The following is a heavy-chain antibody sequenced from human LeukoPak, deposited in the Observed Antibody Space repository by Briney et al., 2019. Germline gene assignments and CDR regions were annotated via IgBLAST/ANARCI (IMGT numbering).Heavy chain of an antibody. Sequence: GVSLRLSCAASGFTFSSYWMHWVRQAPGKGLVWVSRINSDGSSTSYADSVKGRFTISRDNSKNTIYLQMNSLRAEDTAVYYCARTFWHKSDGYDYYFDYWGQGSLVTV. J-gene: IGHJ4*02. V-gene: IGHV3-74*01. CDR2: INSDGSST. CDR3: ARTFWHKSDGYDYYFDY. D-gene: IGHD5-12*01. CDR1: GFTFSSYW.